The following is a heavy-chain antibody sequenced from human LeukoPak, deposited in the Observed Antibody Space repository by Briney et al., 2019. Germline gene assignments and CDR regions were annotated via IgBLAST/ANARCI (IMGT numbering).Heavy chain of an antibody. J-gene: IGHJ4*02. Sequence: SETLSLTCAVSGYSISSGYYWGWIRQPPGKGLEWIGSIYHTESTYYNPSFKSRVIISVDTSKNYFSLKLSSVTAADTAVYYCARHSYSGNYLYHFDYWGQGTLVTVSS. CDR2: IYHTEST. D-gene: IGHD1-26*01. CDR3: ARHSYSGNYLYHFDY. V-gene: IGHV4-38-2*01. CDR1: GYSISSGYY.